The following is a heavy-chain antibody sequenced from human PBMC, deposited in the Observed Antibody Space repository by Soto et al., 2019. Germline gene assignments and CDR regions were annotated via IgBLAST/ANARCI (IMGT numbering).Heavy chain of an antibody. CDR3: ARADGSTYALEH. V-gene: IGHV4-31*03. CDR1: GGSISIGGYF. CDR2: IYYSGTT. Sequence: QVQLQESGPGLVQPSQTLSLSCTVSGGSISIGGYFWYWIRQRPGQGLVWIVYIYYSGTTYYNLSLKCRHTMSMDTSRNEFSLEINSVSAAHTADYYCARADGSTYALEHWGQGTVVTVSS. D-gene: IGHD2-8*01. J-gene: IGHJ1*01.